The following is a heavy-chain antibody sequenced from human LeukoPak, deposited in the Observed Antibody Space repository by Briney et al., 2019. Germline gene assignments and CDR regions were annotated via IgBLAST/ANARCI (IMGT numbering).Heavy chain of an antibody. Sequence: GGSLRLSCAASGFTFNDYYMSWIRQAPGKGLEWVSYISSSGSTIYYADSVKGRFTISRDNAKNSLYLQMNSLRAEDTAVYYCARDRINYYGSGSWDYYYYMDVWGKGTTVTISS. J-gene: IGHJ6*03. CDR1: GFTFNDYY. CDR3: ARDRINYYGSGSWDYYYYMDV. CDR2: ISSSGSTI. D-gene: IGHD3-10*01. V-gene: IGHV3-11*01.